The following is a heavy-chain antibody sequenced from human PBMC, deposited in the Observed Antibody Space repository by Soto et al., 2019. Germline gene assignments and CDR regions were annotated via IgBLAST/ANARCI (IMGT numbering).Heavy chain of an antibody. CDR3: AREENEYGGYLTQNWFDP. J-gene: IGHJ5*02. Sequence: VSVKVSCKASGYAFTIYGISWVRQAPGQGLEWMGWISAYNGNTNYAQKLQGRATMTTDTSTSTAYMELSSLRSEDTAVYYCAREENEYGGYLTQNWFDPWGQGTLVTVSS. D-gene: IGHD5-12*01. V-gene: IGHV1-18*01. CDR1: GYAFTIYG. CDR2: ISAYNGNT.